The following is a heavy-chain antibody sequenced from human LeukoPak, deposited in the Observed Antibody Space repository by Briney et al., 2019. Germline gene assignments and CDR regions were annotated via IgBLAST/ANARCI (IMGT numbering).Heavy chain of an antibody. J-gene: IGHJ4*02. V-gene: IGHV3-23*01. CDR1: GFTFSSYA. CDR2: VSGGGGST. D-gene: IGHD3-10*02. Sequence: GGSLRLSCATSGFTFSSYAMSWVRQAPGKGLEWVSTVSGGGGSTWYADSVKGRFTISRDNSKNTLYLQMNSLRAEDTAVYYCATYVRGDFDYWGQGTLVTVSS. CDR3: ATYVRGDFDY.